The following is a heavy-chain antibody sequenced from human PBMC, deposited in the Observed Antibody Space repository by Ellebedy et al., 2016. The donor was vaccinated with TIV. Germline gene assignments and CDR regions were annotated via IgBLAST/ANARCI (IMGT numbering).Heavy chain of an antibody. CDR2: ISGNSGTT. D-gene: IGHD2-2*01. CDR3: GRARYTTSWDPFDY. Sequence: ASVKVSXKASRYTFTDYYMSWVRQAPGQGLEWMGWISGNSGTTRYAQKFQGRVTMTRDMSISTAYVEVTGLSSDDTAVYYCGRARYTTSWDPFDYWGQGTLVTVSS. V-gene: IGHV1-2*02. J-gene: IGHJ4*02. CDR1: RYTFTDYY.